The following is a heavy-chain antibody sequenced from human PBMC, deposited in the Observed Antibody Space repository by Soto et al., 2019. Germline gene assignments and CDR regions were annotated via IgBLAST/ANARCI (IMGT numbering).Heavy chain of an antibody. J-gene: IGHJ4*02. CDR2: ISYDGSNK. Sequence: QVQLVESGGGVVRSGRTLRLSCATSGFTFSTYNMHWVRQAPGKGLEWVAVISYDGSNKFYAGSVKGRFTVSRDNSKNTLYLQMNSLRPEDTAVYYCASNLGDNFGSGLCDSWGQGTLVTVSS. V-gene: IGHV3-30-3*01. CDR3: ASNLGDNFGSGLCDS. CDR1: GFTFSTYN. D-gene: IGHD3-10*01.